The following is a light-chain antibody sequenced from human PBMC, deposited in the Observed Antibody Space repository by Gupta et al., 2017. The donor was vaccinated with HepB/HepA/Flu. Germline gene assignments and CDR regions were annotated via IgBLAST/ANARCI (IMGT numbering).Light chain of an antibody. CDR3: AAWDDSLNGRV. J-gene: IGLJ1*01. CDR2: SND. V-gene: IGLV1-44*01. Sequence: QSVLTPPPSASGTPGQRVTISCSGSSSNIGSNTVNWYQQIPGTAPKLLIYSNDRPPSGVPDRFSGSKSGTSASLAISGLQAEDEADYYCAAWDDSLNGRVFGTGTKVTVL. CDR1: SSNIGSNT.